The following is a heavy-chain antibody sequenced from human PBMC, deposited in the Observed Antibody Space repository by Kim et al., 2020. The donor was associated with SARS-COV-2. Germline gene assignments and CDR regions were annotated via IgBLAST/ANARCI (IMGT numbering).Heavy chain of an antibody. CDR2: NK. J-gene: IGHJ4*02. V-gene: IGHV3-33*06. Sequence: NKYYDDAVRGRFTISRDNSKNTLYLQMNSLRAEDTAVYYCANLFGEPHYWGQGTLVTVSS. D-gene: IGHD3-10*01. CDR3: ANLFGEPHY.